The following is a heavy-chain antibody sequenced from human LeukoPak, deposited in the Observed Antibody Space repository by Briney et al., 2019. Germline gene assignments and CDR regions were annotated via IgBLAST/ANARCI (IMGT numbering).Heavy chain of an antibody. Sequence: ASVKVSCKASGGTFISYAISWVRQAPGQGLEWMGGIIPIFGTANYAQKFQGRVTITADESTSTAYMELSSLRSEDTAVYYCARWSSWYPLYYFDYWGQGTLVTVSS. CDR3: ARWSSWYPLYYFDY. V-gene: IGHV1-69*13. J-gene: IGHJ4*02. CDR2: IIPIFGTA. CDR1: GGTFISYA. D-gene: IGHD6-13*01.